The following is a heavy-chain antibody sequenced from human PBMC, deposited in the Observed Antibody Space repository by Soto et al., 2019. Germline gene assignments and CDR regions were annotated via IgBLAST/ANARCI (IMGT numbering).Heavy chain of an antibody. Sequence: GASVKVSCKASGYTFTICYMHWVLQAPGQGLEWMGIINPSDGSTSYAQKFQGRVTMTRDTSTSTVYMELSSLRSEDTAVYYCATTCVNGGDYVFXSGYYTGIPIYYYYGMDVWGQGTTVTVS. CDR1: GYTFTICY. CDR2: INPSDGST. D-gene: IGHD3-3*01. J-gene: IGHJ6*02. CDR3: ATTCVNGGDYVFXSGYYTGIPIYYYYGMDV. V-gene: IGHV1-46*01.